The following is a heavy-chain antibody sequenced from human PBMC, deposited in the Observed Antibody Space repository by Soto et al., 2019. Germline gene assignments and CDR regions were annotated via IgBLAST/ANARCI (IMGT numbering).Heavy chain of an antibody. CDR3: ARHGFGSLHGLVDV. CDR2: IRYDGYS. V-gene: IGHV4-59*08. CDR1: GGSIPNYY. Sequence: QVQLQESGPGLVKPSETLSLTCTVSGGSIPNYYCSWFRQPPGKGLEWIGYIRYDGYSGYNLSLKRRVTMSMDTSKTQFSLMLESVTVTDTAVYYCARHGFGSLHGLVDVWGQGTTVIVSS. J-gene: IGHJ6*02. D-gene: IGHD3-10*01.